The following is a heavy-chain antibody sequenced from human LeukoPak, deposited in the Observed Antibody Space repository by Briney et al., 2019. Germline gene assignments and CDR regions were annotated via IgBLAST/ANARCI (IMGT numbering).Heavy chain of an antibody. CDR1: GYSFTSNW. Sequence: GESLKISCKGSGYSFTSNWIGWVRQMPGKGLEWMGIIYPGDSDTRHNPSFQGQVTISADKSISTAYLQWSSLKASDTAMYYCARRVVNNRNWYFNLWGRGTLVTVSS. D-gene: IGHD4-23*01. J-gene: IGHJ2*01. V-gene: IGHV5-51*01. CDR3: ARRVVNNRNWYFNL. CDR2: IYPGDSDT.